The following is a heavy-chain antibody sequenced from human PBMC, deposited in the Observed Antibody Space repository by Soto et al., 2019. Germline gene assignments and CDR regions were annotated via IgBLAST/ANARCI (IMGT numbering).Heavy chain of an antibody. D-gene: IGHD1-7*01. CDR1: GFTFSSYA. V-gene: IGHV3-30-3*01. CDR3: ARGFKLELLGGRRGGGGWFDP. CDR2: ISYDGSNK. J-gene: IGHJ5*02. Sequence: QVQLVESGGGVVQPGRSLRLSCAASGFTFSSYAMHWVRQAPGKGLEWVAVISYDGSNKYYADSVKGRFTISRDNSKNTLYLQMNSLRAEDTAVYYCARGFKLELLGGRRGGGGWFDPWGQGTLVTVSS.